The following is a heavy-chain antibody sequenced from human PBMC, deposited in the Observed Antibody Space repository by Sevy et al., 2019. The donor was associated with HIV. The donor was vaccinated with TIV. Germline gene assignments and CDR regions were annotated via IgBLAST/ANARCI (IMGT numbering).Heavy chain of an antibody. Sequence: GGSLRLSCAASGFTFSSYAMHWVRQAPGKGLEWVADLSYDGSNKYYADSVKGRFTISRDNSKNTLYLQMNSLRAEDTAVYYCARDPAYIVATTPYYFDYWGQGTLVTVSS. CDR2: LSYDGSNK. V-gene: IGHV3-30-3*01. D-gene: IGHD5-12*01. CDR3: ARDPAYIVATTPYYFDY. J-gene: IGHJ4*02. CDR1: GFTFSSYA.